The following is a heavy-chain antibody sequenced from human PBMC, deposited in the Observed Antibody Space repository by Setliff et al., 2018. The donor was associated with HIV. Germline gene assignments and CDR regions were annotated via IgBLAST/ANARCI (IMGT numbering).Heavy chain of an antibody. Sequence: RASVKVSCKASGYTFTGYYMHWVRQAPGQGLEWMGIIDPSGGSTSYAQKFQGRVTMTRDTSTSTVYMELSSLRSEDTAVYYCAGTAGWELPPRLYYYYYYMDVWGKGTTVTVSS. D-gene: IGHD1-26*01. CDR3: AGTAGWELPPRLYYYYYYMDV. V-gene: IGHV1-46*01. CDR1: GYTFTGYY. J-gene: IGHJ6*03. CDR2: IDPSGGST.